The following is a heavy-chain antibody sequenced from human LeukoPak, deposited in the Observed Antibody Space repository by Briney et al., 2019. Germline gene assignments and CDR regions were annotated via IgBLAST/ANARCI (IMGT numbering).Heavy chain of an antibody. Sequence: PSETLPLTCAVSNYSISSGYYWGWIRQPPGKGLEWIGSIYHSGSTYYNPSLKSRVTISVDTSKNQFSLKLGSVTAADTAVYYCANELRSGWYYFDYWGQGTLVTVSS. CDR2: IYHSGST. D-gene: IGHD6-19*01. CDR1: NYSISSGYY. V-gene: IGHV4-38-2*01. CDR3: ANELRSGWYYFDY. J-gene: IGHJ4*02.